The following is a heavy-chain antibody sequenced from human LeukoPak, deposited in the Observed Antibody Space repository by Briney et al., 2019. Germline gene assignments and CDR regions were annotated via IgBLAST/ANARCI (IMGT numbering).Heavy chain of an antibody. J-gene: IGHJ3*02. CDR3: ARDGPYCGGGCYSYAFDI. D-gene: IGHD2-21*02. Sequence: PGGSLRLSCAASGFTFSSYSMNWVRQAPGKGLEWVSSISSSSSYIYYADSVKGRFTISRDNAKNSLYLQMNSLRAEDTAVYYCARDGPYCGGGCYSYAFDIWGQGTMVTVSS. V-gene: IGHV3-21*01. CDR2: ISSSSSYI. CDR1: GFTFSSYS.